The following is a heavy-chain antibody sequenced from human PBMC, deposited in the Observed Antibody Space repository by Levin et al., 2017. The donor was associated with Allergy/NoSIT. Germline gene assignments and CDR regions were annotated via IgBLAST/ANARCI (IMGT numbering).Heavy chain of an antibody. D-gene: IGHD3-9*01. CDR1: GFAFSDFY. CDR3: ARDLSRVLIISPASDDDFDV. J-gene: IGHJ3*01. CDR2: ISSSGSNT. Sequence: GESLKISCAASGFAFSDFYMSWIRQAPGKGLEWVSFISSSGSNTKYADSVKGRFTISRDNAKKSLYLQMNSLRADDTAVYYCARDLSRVLIISPASDDDFDVWGQGTMVTVSS. V-gene: IGHV3-11*05.